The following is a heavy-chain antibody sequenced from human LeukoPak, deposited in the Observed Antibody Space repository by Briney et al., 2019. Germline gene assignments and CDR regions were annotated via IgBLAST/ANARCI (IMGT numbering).Heavy chain of an antibody. CDR1: GDTFSRYA. CDR3: ATTGGDIYYYYMDV. V-gene: IGHV1-69*13. J-gene: IGHJ6*03. CDR2: IIPVLSTA. D-gene: IGHD3-16*01. Sequence: SVKVSGKASGDTFSRYAISWVRQAPGQGLEWMGGIIPVLSTANYAQKFQDRVTITADESTSTTYMELSSLKSEDTAVYYCATTGGDIYYYYMDVWGKGTTVTISS.